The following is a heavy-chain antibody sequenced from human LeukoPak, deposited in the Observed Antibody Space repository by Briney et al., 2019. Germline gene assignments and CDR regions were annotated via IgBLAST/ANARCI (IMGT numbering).Heavy chain of an antibody. D-gene: IGHD6-13*01. V-gene: IGHV3-23*01. CDR3: AKGGYSSSWPFDY. J-gene: IGHJ4*02. CDR2: ISGSGGST. Sequence: PGGSLRLSCAASGFTFDDYAMHWVRQAPGKGLEWVSAISGSGGSTYYADSVKGRFTISRDNSKNTLYLQMNSLRAEDTAVYYCAKGGYSSSWPFDYWGQGTLVTVSS. CDR1: GFTFDDYA.